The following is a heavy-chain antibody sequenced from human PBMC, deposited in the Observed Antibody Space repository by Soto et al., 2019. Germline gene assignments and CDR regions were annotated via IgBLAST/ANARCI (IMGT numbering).Heavy chain of an antibody. CDR1: GFTFGDYA. V-gene: IGHV3-49*03. CDR2: IRSKAYGGTT. CDR3: TRDQTNWNDPPSKYYYYYGMDV. J-gene: IGHJ6*02. Sequence: GGSLRLSCTASGFTFGDYAMSWFRQAPGKGLEWVGFIRSKAYGGTTEYAASVKGRFTISRDDSKSIAYLQMNSLKTEDTAVYYCTRDQTNWNDPPSKYYYYYGMDVWGQGTTVTVSS. D-gene: IGHD1-20*01.